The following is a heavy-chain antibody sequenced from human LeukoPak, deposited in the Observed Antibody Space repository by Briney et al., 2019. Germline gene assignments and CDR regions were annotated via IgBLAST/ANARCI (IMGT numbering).Heavy chain of an antibody. D-gene: IGHD2-2*01. V-gene: IGHV4-31*03. CDR1: GGSISSGGYY. CDR3: ARGGDCSSTSCPEYYFDY. Sequence: SETLSLTCTVSGGSISSGGYYWSWIRQRPGKGLEWIGYIYYSGSTYYNPSLKSRVTISVDTSKNQFSLKLSSVTAADTAVYYCARGGDCSSTSCPEYYFDYWGQGTLVTVSS. J-gene: IGHJ4*02. CDR2: IYYSGST.